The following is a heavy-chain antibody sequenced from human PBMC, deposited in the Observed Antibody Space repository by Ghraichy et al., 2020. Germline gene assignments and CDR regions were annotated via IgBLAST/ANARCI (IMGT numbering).Heavy chain of an antibody. J-gene: IGHJ5*02. CDR3: AREGGSYYSHNWFDP. D-gene: IGHD1-26*01. Sequence: SETLSLTCTVSGGSIKNYYWSWIRQPPGQGLEWIGFIYHSGSANYNPSLKSRATMSVDTFKNQFFLKLNSVTAADTAMYYCAREGGSYYSHNWFDPWGQGTLVTVSS. V-gene: IGHV4-59*01. CDR2: IYHSGSA. CDR1: GGSIKNYY.